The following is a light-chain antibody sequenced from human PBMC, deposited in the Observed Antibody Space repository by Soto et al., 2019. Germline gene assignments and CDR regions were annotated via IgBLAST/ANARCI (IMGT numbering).Light chain of an antibody. V-gene: IGKV4-1*01. J-gene: IGKJ5*01. CDR2: WTS. CDR3: HSRA. Sequence: DIVVTQSPDSLAVSLGERATIHCRSSRRVLYSSSNRNSLAWFQKKPGQPPKLLIYWTSARESAVPDRFSGSGSETEFTLTISRLQPDDFATYFCHSRAFGQGTRLEIK. CDR1: RRVLYSSSNRNS.